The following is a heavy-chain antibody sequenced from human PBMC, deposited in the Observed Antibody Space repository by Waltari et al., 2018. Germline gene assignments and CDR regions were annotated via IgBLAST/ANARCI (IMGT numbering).Heavy chain of an antibody. CDR3: ASLDTSGFYSRIFDH. CDR2: ISGNTYYK. V-gene: IGHV3-21*06. D-gene: IGHD3-3*01. CDR1: GFTFSTSS. Sequence: EAQLVESGGGLVKPGGSLRLSCAASGFTFSTSSMTWVRQAPGKGLEWVSSISGNTYYKFYADTVRGRFTISRDNAKNSFYLQMNGLGAEDTAVYFCASLDTSGFYSRIFDHWGQGAVVTVSS. J-gene: IGHJ4*02.